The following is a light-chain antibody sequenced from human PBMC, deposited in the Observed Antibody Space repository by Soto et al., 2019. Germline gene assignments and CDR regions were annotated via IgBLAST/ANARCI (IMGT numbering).Light chain of an antibody. J-gene: IGKJ1*01. Sequence: EIGFTQSLSTLSLSPGERATLSCRASQSVSTYLAWYQHKPGQAPRLLIYDASNRATGIPARFSGSGSGTEFTLTISSLQSEDFAVYYCQQYNNWPLGTFGQGTKVDI. CDR3: QQYNNWPLGT. CDR1: QSVSTY. V-gene: IGKV3-11*01. CDR2: DAS.